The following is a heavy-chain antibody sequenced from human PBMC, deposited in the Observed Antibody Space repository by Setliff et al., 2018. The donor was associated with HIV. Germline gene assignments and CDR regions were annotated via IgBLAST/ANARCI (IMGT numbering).Heavy chain of an antibody. CDR2: FIPIFSKV. D-gene: IGHD3-3*01. Sequence: SVKVSCKASGGTFNNYAFSWVREAPGQGLEWVGGFIPIFSKVNYAQKFQGRVTINADASTNTAHMDLSSLRSEDTAIYYCAIGAWNTVIGAALPSYFEHWGQGTLVTVSS. CDR3: AIGAWNTVIGAALPSYFEH. J-gene: IGHJ1*01. CDR1: GGTFNNYA. V-gene: IGHV1-69*13.